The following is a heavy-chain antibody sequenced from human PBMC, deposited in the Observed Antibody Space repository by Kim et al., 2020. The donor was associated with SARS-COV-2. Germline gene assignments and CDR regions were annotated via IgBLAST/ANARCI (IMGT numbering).Heavy chain of an antibody. D-gene: IGHD3-3*01. CDR1: GYTFSNYA. CDR2: INAGSGNT. J-gene: IGHJ4*02. Sequence: ASVKVSCKASGYTFSNYAMQWVRQAPGQRLEWMGWINAGSGNTEYSQKFQGRLIITRDTSAGTAYMELSSLRSEDTAVYYCARGGAVLRFLEWLSSYFDYWGQGTLVTVSS. CDR3: ARGGAVLRFLEWLSSYFDY. V-gene: IGHV1-3*01.